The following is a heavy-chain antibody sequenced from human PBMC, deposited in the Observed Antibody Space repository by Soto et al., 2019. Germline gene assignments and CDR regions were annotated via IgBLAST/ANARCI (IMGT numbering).Heavy chain of an antibody. CDR2: ISYDGSNT. V-gene: IGHV3-30*04. D-gene: IGHD2-2*01. Sequence: HPGGSLRLSCEASAFAFSRNAMHWVRQAPGKGLEWVAVISYDGSNTYYADSVKGRFTISRDNSQDTLYLQMNSLRAADTAVYYCASSSTSRTYYFEYWGQGTLVTVSS. CDR3: ASSSTSRTYYFEY. J-gene: IGHJ4*02. CDR1: AFAFSRNA.